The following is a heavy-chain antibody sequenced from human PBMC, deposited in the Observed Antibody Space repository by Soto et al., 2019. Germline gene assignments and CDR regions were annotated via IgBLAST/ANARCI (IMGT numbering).Heavy chain of an antibody. CDR1: GFTFSNAW. CDR2: IKSKTDGGTT. CDR3: TTTSWAGLTGYQSDY. Sequence: PGGSLRLSCAASGFTFSNAWMNWVRQAPGKGLEWVGRIKSKTDGGTTDCAAPVKGRFTISRDDSKNTLYLQMNSLKTEDTAVYYCTTTSWAGLTGYQSDYWGQGTLVTVSS. D-gene: IGHD3-9*01. V-gene: IGHV3-15*07. J-gene: IGHJ4*02.